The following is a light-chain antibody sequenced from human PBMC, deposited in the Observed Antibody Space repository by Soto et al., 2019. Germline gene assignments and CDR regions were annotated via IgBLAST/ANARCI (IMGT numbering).Light chain of an antibody. CDR1: SSDVGGYNY. V-gene: IGLV2-14*01. CDR2: EVS. J-gene: IGLJ3*02. CDR3: SSYTSSSTGV. Sequence: QSALTQPASVSGSPGQSITISCTGTSSDVGGYNYVSWYQQHPGKAPKLMIYEVSNRPSGVSNRFSCSKSGNTASLTISGLRAEDEADYYCSSYTSSSTGVFGGGTKLTVL.